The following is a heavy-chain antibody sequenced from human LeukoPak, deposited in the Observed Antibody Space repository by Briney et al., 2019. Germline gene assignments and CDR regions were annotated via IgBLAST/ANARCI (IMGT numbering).Heavy chain of an antibody. J-gene: IGHJ5*02. V-gene: IGHV1-18*04. CDR3: ARALPYCSSTSCYYSKYNWFDP. CDR1: GYTFTSYG. D-gene: IGHD2-2*01. CDR2: ISAYNGNT. Sequence: GASVKVFCKASGYTFTSYGNSWVRQAPGQGLEWMGCISAYNGNTNYAQKPQGRVTMTTDTSTSTAYMELRSLRSDETAVYYCARALPYCSSTSCYYSKYNWFDPWGQGTLVTVSS.